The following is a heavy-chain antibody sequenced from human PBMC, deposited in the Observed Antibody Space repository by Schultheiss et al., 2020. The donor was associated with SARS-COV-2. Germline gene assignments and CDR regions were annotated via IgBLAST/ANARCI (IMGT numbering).Heavy chain of an antibody. CDR3: ARRNSSSKNGMDV. J-gene: IGHJ6*02. V-gene: IGHV4-34*01. CDR1: GGSFSGYY. D-gene: IGHD6-6*01. Sequence: SETLSLTCAVYGGSFSGYYWSWIRQPPGKGLEWIGYIYYSGSTYYNPSLKSRVTISVDTSKNQFSLKLSSVTAADTAVYYCARRNSSSKNGMDVWGQGTTVTVSS. CDR2: IYYSGST.